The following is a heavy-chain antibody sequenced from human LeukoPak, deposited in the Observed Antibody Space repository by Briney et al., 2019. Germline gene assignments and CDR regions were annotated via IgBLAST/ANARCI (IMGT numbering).Heavy chain of an antibody. CDR2: IYSGGST. Sequence: GGSLRLSCAASGFTVSSNYMNWVRQAPGKGLEWVSVIYSGGSTYYADSVKGRFTISRDNAKNSLYLQMNSLRAEDTAVYYCARVHDAFDIWGQGTMVTVSS. V-gene: IGHV3-66*01. J-gene: IGHJ3*02. CDR3: ARVHDAFDI. CDR1: GFTVSSNY.